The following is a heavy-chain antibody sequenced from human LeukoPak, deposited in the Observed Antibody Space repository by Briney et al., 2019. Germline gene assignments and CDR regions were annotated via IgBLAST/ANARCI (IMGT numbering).Heavy chain of an antibody. V-gene: IGHV3-7*01. Sequence: GGSLRLSCAASEFTFSSYWMSWVRQAPGKGLEWVANIKQDGSEKYYVDSVKGRFTISRDNAKNSLSLQMNSLRAEDTAVYYCASWTSSSSNYWGQGTLVTVSS. J-gene: IGHJ4*02. CDR2: IKQDGSEK. CDR3: ASWTSSSSNY. D-gene: IGHD6-6*01. CDR1: EFTFSSYW.